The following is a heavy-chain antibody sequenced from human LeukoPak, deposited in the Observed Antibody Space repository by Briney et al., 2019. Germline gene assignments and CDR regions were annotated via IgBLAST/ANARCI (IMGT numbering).Heavy chain of an antibody. Sequence: SETLSLTRAVYGGAFSGYYWSWIPQPPGKGLEWIGGINHSGSTNYNPSLKSRVTISVDTSKNQFSLKLSSVTAADTAVYYCARGSLWFGELFRHYYYYYGMDVWGQGTTVTVSS. CDR3: ARGSLWFGELFRHYYYYYGMDV. CDR1: GGAFSGYY. V-gene: IGHV4-34*01. CDR2: INHSGST. D-gene: IGHD3-10*01. J-gene: IGHJ6*02.